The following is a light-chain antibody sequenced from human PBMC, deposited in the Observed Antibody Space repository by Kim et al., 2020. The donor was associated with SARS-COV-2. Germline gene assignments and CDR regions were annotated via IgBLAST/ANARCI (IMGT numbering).Light chain of an antibody. V-gene: IGKV3-20*01. Sequence: LAAGESATLSCRQSESGSNCYLAWYKQRPGQAPRLLIYGASSRATGIPDRFSGSGSGTDFTITISRLEAEDFEVYYCQQYGSSRTFGQGTKVDIK. J-gene: IGKJ1*01. CDR1: ESGSNCY. CDR3: QQYGSSRT. CDR2: GAS.